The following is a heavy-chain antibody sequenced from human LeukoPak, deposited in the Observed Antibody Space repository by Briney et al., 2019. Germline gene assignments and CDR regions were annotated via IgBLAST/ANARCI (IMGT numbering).Heavy chain of an antibody. V-gene: IGHV3-23*01. J-gene: IGHJ5*02. CDR1: GFSFSSYA. CDR3: TIIRGYSYAFGP. D-gene: IGHD5-18*01. CDR2: ISGSDGST. Sequence: GGSPRLSCAASGFSFSSYAMSWVRQAPGKGLEWVSGISGSDGSTYYADSVKGRFTISRDNSKNTLYLQMNSLKTEDTAVYYCTIIRGYSYAFGPWGQGTLVTVSS.